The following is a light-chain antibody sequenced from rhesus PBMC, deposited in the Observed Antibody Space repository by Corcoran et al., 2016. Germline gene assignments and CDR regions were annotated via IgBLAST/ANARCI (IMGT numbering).Light chain of an antibody. J-gene: IGKJ3*01. CDR2: GAS. Sequence: EIVMTQSPATLALSPGERATLSCRASPSVSSYLAWYQQTPGQAPRLLIYGASSRATGIPDRFSGSGSGTEFTLTISSLEPEDVGVYFCLQSSNWPFTFGPGTKLDIK. CDR3: LQSSNWPFT. V-gene: IGKV3-24*04. CDR1: PSVSSY.